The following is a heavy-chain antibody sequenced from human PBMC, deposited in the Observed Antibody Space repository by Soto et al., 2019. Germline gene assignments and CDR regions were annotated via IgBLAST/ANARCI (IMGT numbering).Heavy chain of an antibody. Sequence: ASVKVSCKAPGDTFTSYYLNWVRQAPGQGLEWMGVINPHGGSTKYAQRFQGRITMTRDTSRSTVYMELSSLRSDNTAVYYCATGVIWIGYFTVDSWGQGTRVTVS. CDR3: ATGVIWIGYFTVDS. CDR2: INPHGGST. CDR1: GDTFTSYY. V-gene: IGHV1-46*01. D-gene: IGHD3-3*01. J-gene: IGHJ4*02.